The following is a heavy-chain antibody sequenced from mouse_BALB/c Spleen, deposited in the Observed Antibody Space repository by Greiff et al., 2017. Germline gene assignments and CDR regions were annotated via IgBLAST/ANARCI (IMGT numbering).Heavy chain of an antibody. Sequence: EVMLVESGGGLVKPGGSLKLSCAASGFTFSSYTMSWVRQTPEKRLEWVATISSGGSYTYYPDSVKGRFTISRDNAKNTLYLQMSSLKSEDTAMYYCTPYDIWFAYWGQGTLVTVSA. J-gene: IGHJ3*01. D-gene: IGHD2-3*01. CDR3: TPYDIWFAY. CDR1: GFTFSSYT. CDR2: ISSGGSYT. V-gene: IGHV5-6-4*01.